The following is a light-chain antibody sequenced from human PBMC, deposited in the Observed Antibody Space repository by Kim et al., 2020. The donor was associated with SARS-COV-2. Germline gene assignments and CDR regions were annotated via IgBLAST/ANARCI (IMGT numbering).Light chain of an antibody. CDR2: VAS. J-gene: IGKJ4*01. CDR3: QQRNNWLT. CDR1: QSVNTY. V-gene: IGKV3-11*01. Sequence: EIVLTQSPATLSLSPGERATLSCRASQSVNTYLAWYRQKPGQAPRLLIFVASNRATGIPVRFSGSGSGTDFTLTISSLEPEDFAVYYCQQRNNWLTFGGGTKVDIK.